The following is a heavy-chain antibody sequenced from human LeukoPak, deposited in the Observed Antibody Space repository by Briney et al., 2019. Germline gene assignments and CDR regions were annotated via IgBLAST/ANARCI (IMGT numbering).Heavy chain of an antibody. J-gene: IGHJ4*02. Sequence: GGSLRLSCAGSGFTFNNAYMSWVRQAPGKGLEWVGRVKSKTDGGTADHAAPVKGRFTISRDDSKNTLYLQMNSLKTEDTAFYYCTTSIAVAEYDYWGQGTLVTVSS. D-gene: IGHD6-19*01. CDR2: VKSKTDGGTA. CDR3: TTSIAVAEYDY. CDR1: GFTFNNAY. V-gene: IGHV3-15*01.